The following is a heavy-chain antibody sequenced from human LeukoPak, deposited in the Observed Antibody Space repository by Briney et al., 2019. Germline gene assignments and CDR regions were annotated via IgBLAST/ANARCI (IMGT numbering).Heavy chain of an antibody. CDR2: ITWDGRST. Sequence: GGSLRLSCAASGFTFDDYTMHWVRQAPGKGLEWVSLITWDGRSTYYADFVKGRFTISRDNNKNSLYLHMNSLRSEDSALYYCAKADNIAVAGAFDFWGQGTLVTVSS. CDR1: GFTFDDYT. J-gene: IGHJ4*02. V-gene: IGHV3-43*01. CDR3: AKADNIAVAGAFDF. D-gene: IGHD6-19*01.